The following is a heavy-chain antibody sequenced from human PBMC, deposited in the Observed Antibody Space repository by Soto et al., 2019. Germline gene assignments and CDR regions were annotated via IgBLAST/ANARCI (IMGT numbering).Heavy chain of an antibody. CDR1: GYTFTSYG. D-gene: IGHD2-2*01. Sequence: ASVKVSCKASGYTFTSYGISWVRQAPGQGLEWMGWISAYNGNTNYAQKLQGRVTMTTDTSTSTAYMELRSLRSDDTAVYYCATREGYCISTSCYWWFDPWGQGTLVTVSS. CDR3: ATREGYCISTSCYWWFDP. J-gene: IGHJ5*02. CDR2: ISAYNGNT. V-gene: IGHV1-18*01.